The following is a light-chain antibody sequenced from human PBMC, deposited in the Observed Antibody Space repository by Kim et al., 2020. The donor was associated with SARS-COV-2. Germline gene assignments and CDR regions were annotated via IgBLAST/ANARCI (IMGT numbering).Light chain of an antibody. CDR3: STYTSSSTRV. J-gene: IGLJ3*02. CDR2: DVS. V-gene: IGLV2-14*04. CDR1: SSDVGGYNY. Sequence: GQPITISCTGTSSDVGGYNYVSWYQQHPGKAPQLMIYDVSKRPSGVSNRFSGSKSGNTASLTISGLQAEDEADYYCSTYTSSSTRVFGGGTQLTVL.